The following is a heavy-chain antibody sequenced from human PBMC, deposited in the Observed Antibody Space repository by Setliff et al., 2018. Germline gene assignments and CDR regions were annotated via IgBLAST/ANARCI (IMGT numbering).Heavy chain of an antibody. V-gene: IGHV4-30-4*08. CDR2: IYYSGNT. CDR1: GGSISSGDYY. D-gene: IGHD3-10*01. J-gene: IGHJ4*02. Sequence: SETLSLTCTVSGGSISSGDYYWTWIRQPPGKGLEWIGFIYYSGNTFYNPSLKSRLTISVDTSKNLFSLKLSSVTAADTAVYYCARQLYYYGTPGYFDFWGQGTLVTVSS. CDR3: ARQLYYYGTPGYFDF.